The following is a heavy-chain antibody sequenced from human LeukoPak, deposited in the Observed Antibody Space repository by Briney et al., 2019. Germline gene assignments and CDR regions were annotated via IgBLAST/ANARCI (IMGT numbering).Heavy chain of an antibody. D-gene: IGHD6-25*01. J-gene: IGHJ6*03. Sequence: GGSLRLSCAASGFTFSSHALHWVRQAPGKGLEWVAIISYDGNNEYYLDSVKGRFTISRDNSMDTLFLQMNSLRAEDTAVYYCTRFAAGGSYYYYMDVWGKGTTVTVSS. CDR1: GFTFSSHA. CDR3: TRFAAGGSYYYYMDV. V-gene: IGHV3-30-3*01. CDR2: ISYDGNNE.